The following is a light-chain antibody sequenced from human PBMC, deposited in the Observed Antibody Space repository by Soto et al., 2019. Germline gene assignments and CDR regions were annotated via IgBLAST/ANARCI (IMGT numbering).Light chain of an antibody. Sequence: EIVLTQSPGTLSLSPGERSTLSCRASQIIDSSYLAWYQQKPGQAPKLLVYGTSYRATGIPERFCGSGSGTDFTLTISRLEPEDFAVYYCQQYGSSPYTFGQGTKLEIK. V-gene: IGKV3-20*01. CDR1: QIIDSSY. CDR2: GTS. CDR3: QQYGSSPYT. J-gene: IGKJ2*01.